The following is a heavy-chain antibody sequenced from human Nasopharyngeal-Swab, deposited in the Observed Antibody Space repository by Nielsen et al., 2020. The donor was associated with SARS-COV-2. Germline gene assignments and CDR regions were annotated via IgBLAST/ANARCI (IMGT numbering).Heavy chain of an antibody. CDR2: MNPNSGNT. J-gene: IGHJ6*03. CDR3: ARGHIAASPAWTQFYYYYYMDV. V-gene: IGHV1-8*01. D-gene: IGHD6-6*01. Sequence: WVRQAPGQGLEWMGWMNPNSGNTGYAQKFQGRVTMTRNTSISTAYMELSSLRSEDTAVYYCARGHIAASPAWTQFYYYYYMDVWGKGTTVTVSS.